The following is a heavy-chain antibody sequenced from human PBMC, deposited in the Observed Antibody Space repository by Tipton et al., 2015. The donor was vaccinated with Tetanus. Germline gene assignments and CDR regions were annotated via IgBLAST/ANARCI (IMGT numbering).Heavy chain of an antibody. CDR1: GFTFSSYA. J-gene: IGHJ3*02. V-gene: IGHV3-23*01. CDR3: AKAPSLGDAFDI. Sequence: SLRLSCAASGFTFSSYAMSWVRQAPGEGLEWVSAISGSGGSTYYADSVKGRFTISRDNSKNTLYLQMNSLRAEDTAVYYCAKAPSLGDAFDIWGQGTMVTVSS. D-gene: IGHD3-16*02. CDR2: ISGSGGST.